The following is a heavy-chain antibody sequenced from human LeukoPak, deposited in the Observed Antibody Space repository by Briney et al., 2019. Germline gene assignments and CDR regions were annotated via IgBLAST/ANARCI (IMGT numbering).Heavy chain of an antibody. CDR2: ISWNSGSI. J-gene: IGHJ3*02. V-gene: IGHV3-9*01. CDR1: GFTFDDYA. D-gene: IGHD2-15*01. CDR3: AKGDIVVVVAATSAFDI. Sequence: GGSLRLSCAASGFTFDDYAMHWVQQAPGKGLEWVSGISWNSGSIGYADSVKGRFTISRDNAKNSLYLQMNSLRAEDTALYYCAKGDIVVVVAATSAFDIWGQGTMVTVSS.